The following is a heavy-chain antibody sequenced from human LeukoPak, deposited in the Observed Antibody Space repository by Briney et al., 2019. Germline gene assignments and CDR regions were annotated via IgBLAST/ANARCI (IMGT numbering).Heavy chain of an antibody. V-gene: IGHV4-59*08. CDR1: GDSISRFF. Sequence: SETLSLTCSVSGDSISRFFWTWIRQSPGKGLEWIGYVHSSGAADHIPSYSPSLKSRATIVVETSRNQFSLTLTSVTAADTAVYYCARRRPPLIHDSTDCPHAFDIWGPGTRVTVSS. CDR3: ARRRPPLIHDSTDCPHAFDI. J-gene: IGHJ3*02. CDR2: VHSSGAADHIP. D-gene: IGHD2-21*01.